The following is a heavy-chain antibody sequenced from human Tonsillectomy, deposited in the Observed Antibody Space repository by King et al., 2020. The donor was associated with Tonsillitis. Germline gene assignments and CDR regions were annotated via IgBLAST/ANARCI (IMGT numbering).Heavy chain of an antibody. CDR1: GFTFSDAW. Sequence: VQLVESGRGLVKPGGSLRLSCAASGFTFSDAWMSWVRQAPGKGLEWVGRIKSKTDGETTDYIAPVRGRFAVSRDDARNSLYLQMNSLQTEDTAVYYCTTTRRVTAAGTGGDFDNWGQGTQVTVSS. J-gene: IGHJ4*02. D-gene: IGHD6-13*01. V-gene: IGHV3-15*01. CDR2: IKSKTDGETT. CDR3: TTTRRVTAAGTGGDFDN.